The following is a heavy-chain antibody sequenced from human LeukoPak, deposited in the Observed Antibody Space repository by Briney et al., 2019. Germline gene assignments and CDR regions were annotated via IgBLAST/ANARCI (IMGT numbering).Heavy chain of an antibody. CDR1: GFTFSSYS. Sequence: PGGSLRLSCAASGFTFSSYSMNWVRQAPGKGLEWVSSISSSSSYIYYADSVKGRFTISRDNAKNSLHLQMNSLRAEDTAVYYCARSDVDTDASFDYWGQGTLVTVSS. D-gene: IGHD5-18*01. J-gene: IGHJ4*02. V-gene: IGHV3-21*01. CDR3: ARSDVDTDASFDY. CDR2: ISSSSSYI.